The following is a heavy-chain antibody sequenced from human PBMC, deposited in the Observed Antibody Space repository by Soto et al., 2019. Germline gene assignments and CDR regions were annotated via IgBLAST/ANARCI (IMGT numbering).Heavy chain of an antibody. CDR2: INPSVGST. CDR1: GYTFTSYY. V-gene: IGHV1-46*01. Sequence: ASVKVSCKASGYTFTSYYMHWVRQAPGQGLEWMGIINPSVGSTSYAQKFQGRVTMTRDTSTSTVYMELSSLRSEDTAVYYCARGTYYDFWSGYPTPYYFYYWGQGTLVTVSS. J-gene: IGHJ4*02. D-gene: IGHD3-3*01. CDR3: ARGTYYDFWSGYPTPYYFYY.